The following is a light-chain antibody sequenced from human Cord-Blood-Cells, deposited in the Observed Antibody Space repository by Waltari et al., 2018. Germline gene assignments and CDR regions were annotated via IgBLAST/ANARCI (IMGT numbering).Light chain of an antibody. CDR2: GAS. V-gene: IGKV3-20*01. CDR1: QSVSSSY. CDR3: QQYGSSPLFT. J-gene: IGKJ3*01. Sequence: EIVLTQSPGTRSLSPGERATLSCRASQSVSSSYLAWYQQKPGQAPRLLIYGASSRATGIPDSFSGSGSGTDFTLTISRLEPEDFAVYYCQQYGSSPLFTFGPGTKVDIK.